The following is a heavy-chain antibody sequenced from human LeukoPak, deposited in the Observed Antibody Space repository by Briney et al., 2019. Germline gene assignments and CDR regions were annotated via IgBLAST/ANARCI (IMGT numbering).Heavy chain of an antibody. J-gene: IGHJ4*02. CDR1: GFTFSSYA. V-gene: IGHV3-30*04. CDR3: ARGRVGSSGWYRSDY. Sequence: GRSLRLSCAASGFTFSSYAMHWVRQAPGKGLEWVAVISYDGSNKYYADSVKGRFTTSRDNSKNTLYLQMNSLRAEDTAVYYCARGRVGSSGWYRSDYWGQGTLVTVSS. D-gene: IGHD6-19*01. CDR2: ISYDGSNK.